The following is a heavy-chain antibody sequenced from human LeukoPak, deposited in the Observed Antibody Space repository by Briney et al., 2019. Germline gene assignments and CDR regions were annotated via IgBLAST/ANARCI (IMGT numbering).Heavy chain of an antibody. V-gene: IGHV1-69*04. CDR3: ARVNLRGSNYNWFDA. CDR2: ITPVIETA. Sequence: GAAVKVSCKSSGATFSSYAISWVRQPPGKGLEWMGKITPVIETANYAQTLQGRVSIYADKSTTTVYMDLSGLRPDDTAVYYCARVNLRGSNYNWFDAWGQGTRVTVSS. CDR1: GATFSSYA. J-gene: IGHJ5*02. D-gene: IGHD3-10*01.